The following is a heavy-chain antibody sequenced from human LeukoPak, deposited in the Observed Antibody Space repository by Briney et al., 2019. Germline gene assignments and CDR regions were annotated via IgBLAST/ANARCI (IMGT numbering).Heavy chain of an antibody. CDR2: INPGGDNT. J-gene: IGHJ3*02. D-gene: IGHD5-24*01. Sequence: GASVKVSCMASGYTFTNYYIHWVRQAPGQGLEWMGLINPGGDNTNYAQNFQGRVTMTRDTSASTVYMELSSLRSEDTAIYYCARIRDGYNDAYDIRGQGTVVTVPS. CDR1: GYTFTNYY. CDR3: ARIRDGYNDAYDI. V-gene: IGHV1-46*01.